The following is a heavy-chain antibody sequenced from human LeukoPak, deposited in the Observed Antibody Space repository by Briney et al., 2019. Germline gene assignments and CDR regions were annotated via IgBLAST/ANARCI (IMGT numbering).Heavy chain of an antibody. CDR3: ARQAIAATGNWFDP. CDR1: GYSISSGYY. D-gene: IGHD2-15*01. V-gene: IGHV4-38-2*01. CDR2: IYHSGST. J-gene: IGHJ5*02. Sequence: SETLSLTCAVSGYSISSGYYWGWIRQPPGKGLEWIGSIYHSGSTYHNPSLKSRVTISVDTSKNQFSLKVSSVTDADTAVYCCARQAIAATGNWFDPWGQGTLVTVSS.